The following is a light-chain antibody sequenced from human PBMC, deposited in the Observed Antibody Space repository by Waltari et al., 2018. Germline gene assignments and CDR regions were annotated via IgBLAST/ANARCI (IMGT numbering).Light chain of an antibody. CDR3: QQLNNYPVT. CDR1: QGISTS. CDR2: FSS. J-gene: IGKJ5*01. V-gene: IGKV1-9*01. Sequence: DIQLTQSPSFLSASVGDTVTISCRASQGISTSLAWYQQKPGKDPKLLIYFSSSWQGGVPPRFSGSGSGTEFTLTIRSLQPEDFATYYCQQLNNYPVTFGQGTRLDIK.